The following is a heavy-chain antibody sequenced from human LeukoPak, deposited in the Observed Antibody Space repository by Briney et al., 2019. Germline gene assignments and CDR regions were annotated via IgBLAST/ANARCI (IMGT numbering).Heavy chain of an antibody. CDR3: ARIERQQTAKLNWFDP. Sequence: GGTLRLSCAASGFTFSNYGMSWVRQAPGKGLEWVSAISGSGVTTYYADSVKGRFTISRDNSKNTLYLQMNSLRAEDTAVYYCARIERQQTAKLNWFDPWGQGTLVTVSS. CDR1: GFTFSNYG. V-gene: IGHV3-23*01. CDR2: ISGSGVTT. D-gene: IGHD6-13*01. J-gene: IGHJ5*02.